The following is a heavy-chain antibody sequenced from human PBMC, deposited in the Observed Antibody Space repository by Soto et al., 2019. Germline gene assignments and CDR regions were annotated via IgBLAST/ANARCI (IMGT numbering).Heavy chain of an antibody. CDR1: GFTFSSYA. D-gene: IGHD6-19*01. J-gene: IGHJ4*02. Sequence: QVQLVESGGGVVQPGRSLRLSCAASGFTFSSYAMHWVRQAPGKRLEWVAVISYDGSNKYYADSVKGRFTISRDNSKNTLYLQMNSLRAEDTAVYYCARAVIAVAGTFDYFDYWGQGTLVTVSS. CDR2: ISYDGSNK. CDR3: ARAVIAVAGTFDYFDY. V-gene: IGHV3-30-3*01.